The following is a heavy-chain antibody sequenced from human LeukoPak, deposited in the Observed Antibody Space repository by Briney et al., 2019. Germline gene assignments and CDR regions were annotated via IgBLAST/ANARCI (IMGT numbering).Heavy chain of an antibody. CDR3: ANSPPVTVTSEYFQH. J-gene: IGHJ1*01. Sequence: GGSLRLSCAASGFTFSSYAMSWVRQAPGKGLEWVSAISGSGGSTYYADSVKGRFTISRDNSKNTLYLQMNSLRAEDTAVYYCANSPPVTVTSEYFQHWGQGTLVTVST. V-gene: IGHV3-23*01. D-gene: IGHD1-20*01. CDR2: ISGSGGST. CDR1: GFTFSSYA.